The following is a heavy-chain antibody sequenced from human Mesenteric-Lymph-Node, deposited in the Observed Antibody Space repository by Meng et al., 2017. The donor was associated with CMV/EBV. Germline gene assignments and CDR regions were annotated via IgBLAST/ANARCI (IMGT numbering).Heavy chain of an antibody. Sequence: GESLKISCAASGFTFSSYAMHWVRQAPGKGLEWVAVISYDGSNKYYADSVKGRFTISRDNSKNTLYLQMNSLRAEDTAVYYCARTYNAEDYWGQGTLVTVSS. J-gene: IGHJ4*02. CDR2: ISYDGSNK. CDR3: ARTYNAEDY. CDR1: GFTFSSYA. V-gene: IGHV3-30-3*01. D-gene: IGHD5-24*01.